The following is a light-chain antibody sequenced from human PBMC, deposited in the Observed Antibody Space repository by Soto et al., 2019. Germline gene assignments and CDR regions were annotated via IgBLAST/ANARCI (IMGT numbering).Light chain of an antibody. CDR3: QQSYTTPRT. CDR1: QSISSY. Sequence: DIQMTQSPSSLSASVGDGVTITCRASQSISSYLNWYQQKPGKAPKLLIYAASSLQSGVPSRFSGSGSGTYFTLTISSLQPEVFATYYCQQSYTTPRTFGQGTRVEIK. CDR2: AAS. J-gene: IGKJ1*01. V-gene: IGKV1-39*01.